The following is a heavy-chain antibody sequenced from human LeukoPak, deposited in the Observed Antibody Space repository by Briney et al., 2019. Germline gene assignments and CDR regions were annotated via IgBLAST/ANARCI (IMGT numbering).Heavy chain of an antibody. Sequence: GGSLRLSCAASGFTFDDYGMSWVRQAPGKGLESVSGINWNGGSTGYADSVKGRFTISRDNAKNSLYLQMNSLRAEDTALYYCARAFGGDDILTGYYNWGQGTLVTVSS. CDR2: INWNGGST. D-gene: IGHD3-9*01. V-gene: IGHV3-20*04. J-gene: IGHJ4*02. CDR3: ARAFGGDDILTGYYN. CDR1: GFTFDDYG.